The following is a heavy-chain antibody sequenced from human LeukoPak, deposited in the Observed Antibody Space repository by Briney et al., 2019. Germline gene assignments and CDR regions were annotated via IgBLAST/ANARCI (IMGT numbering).Heavy chain of an antibody. D-gene: IGHD5-24*01. V-gene: IGHV4-39*01. Sequence: PSETLSLTCTVSGGSISSYYWSWIRQPPGKGLEWIGSIYYSGSTYYKPSLRRRVTISVDTSKSQFSLKLSSVTAADTAVYYCARHQGGDGYNYYYYYMDVWGKGTTVTVSS. CDR2: IYYSGST. CDR1: GGSISSYY. CDR3: ARHQGGDGYNYYYYYMDV. J-gene: IGHJ6*03.